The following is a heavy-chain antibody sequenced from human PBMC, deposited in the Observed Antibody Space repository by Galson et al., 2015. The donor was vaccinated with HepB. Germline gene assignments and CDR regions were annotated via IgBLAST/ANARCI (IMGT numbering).Heavy chain of an antibody. CDR1: GFTFSNYA. J-gene: IGHJ6*02. V-gene: IGHV3-30-3*01. D-gene: IGHD4-11*01. CDR3: ARDGESGSNWPYYYYGMDV. Sequence: SLRLSCAASGFTFSNYAVHWVRQAPGKGLEWVAVISYDGSNKYYADSLKGRFTISRDNSKNTLYLQMNSLRAEDTAVYYCARDGESGSNWPYYYYGMDVWGQGTTVTVSS. CDR2: ISYDGSNK.